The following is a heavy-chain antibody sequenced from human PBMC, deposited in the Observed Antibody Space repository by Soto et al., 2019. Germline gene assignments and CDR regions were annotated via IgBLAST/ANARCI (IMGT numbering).Heavy chain of an antibody. J-gene: IGHJ4*02. CDR1: GDSISNGHY. V-gene: IGHV4-38-2*01. CDR2: IYHTGTT. D-gene: IGHD3-3*01. CDR3: ASPRQGNYDFLSGYYALDY. Sequence: PSETLSLTCAVSGDSISNGHYWAWIRRPPGTGLEWIGSIYHTGTTYYHPSLKSRVTISVDTSKNQFYLKLSYVTAADSAVYYCASPRQGNYDFLSGYYALDYWSQGTLVTVSS.